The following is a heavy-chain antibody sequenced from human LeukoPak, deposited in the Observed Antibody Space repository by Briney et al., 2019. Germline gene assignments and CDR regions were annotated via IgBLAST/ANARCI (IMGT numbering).Heavy chain of an antibody. CDR2: VSYDGSNK. D-gene: IGHD6-6*01. CDR3: ARDKSSIAARYYFDY. V-gene: IGHV3-30*04. CDR1: GFTFSSYA. J-gene: IGHJ4*02. Sequence: PGGSLRLSCAASGFTFSSYARRWVRQAPGKGLEWVAVVSYDGSNKYYADSVKGRFTISRDNSKNTLYLQMNSLRAEDTAVYYCARDKSSIAARYYFDYWGQGTLVTVSS.